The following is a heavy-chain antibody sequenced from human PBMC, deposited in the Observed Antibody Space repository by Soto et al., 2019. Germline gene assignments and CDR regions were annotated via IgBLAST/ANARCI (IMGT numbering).Heavy chain of an antibody. CDR3: AADLHITGTYAIDF. V-gene: IGHV1-58*01. D-gene: IGHD1-20*01. CDR1: GFTFTRSV. J-gene: IGHJ4*02. CDR2: IVVGSGNR. Sequence: SVKVSCKASGFTFTRSVVQWVRQARGQGLEWIGWIVVGSGNRNYAQKFHERATISRDMSTNTAYMELSSLRSEDTAMYYCAADLHITGTYAIDFWGQGTLVTVSS.